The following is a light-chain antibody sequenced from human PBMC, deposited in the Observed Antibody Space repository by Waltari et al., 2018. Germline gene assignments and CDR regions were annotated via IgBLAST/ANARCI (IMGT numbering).Light chain of an antibody. CDR2: DVT. J-gene: IGLJ3*02. CDR1: TRDVGGYTS. Sequence: QSALTQPASVSGAPGQALTIPCTGTTRDVGGYTSVSWYQQPPGKAPERVIFDVTKRPSGVSNRFSGSKSGNTASLTISGLQAEDEADYYCCSYTGSSTRVFGGGTKLTVL. CDR3: CSYTGSSTRV. V-gene: IGLV2-14*01.